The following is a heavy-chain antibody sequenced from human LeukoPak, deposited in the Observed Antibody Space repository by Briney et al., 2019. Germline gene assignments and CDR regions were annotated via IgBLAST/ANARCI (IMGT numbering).Heavy chain of an antibody. J-gene: IGHJ4*02. CDR2: IYYSGST. V-gene: IGHV4-39*01. CDR1: GGSISSSSYY. Sequence: SETLSLTCTVSGGSISSSSYYWGWIRQPPGKGLEWIGSIYYSGSTYYNPSLKSRVTISVDTSKNQFSLKLSSVTAADTAVYYCARVRYYDSSGLFDYWGQGTLVTVSS. D-gene: IGHD3-22*01. CDR3: ARVRYYDSSGLFDY.